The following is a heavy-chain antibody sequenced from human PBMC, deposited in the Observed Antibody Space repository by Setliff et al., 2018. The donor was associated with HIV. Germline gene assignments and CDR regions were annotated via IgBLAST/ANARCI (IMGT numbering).Heavy chain of an antibody. J-gene: IGHJ3*01. V-gene: IGHV5-51*01. Sequence: PRGSLKISCKALDYTFTTYWIAWVRQMPGEGPEWMGIIYPDDSDIRYNPAFQNQITISADKSIATAYLQLNNLKASDTATYYCARRDGRSMNAFQIWGPGTMVTVSS. CDR2: IYPDDSDI. D-gene: IGHD2-21*01. CDR3: ARRDGRSMNAFQI. CDR1: DYTFTTYW.